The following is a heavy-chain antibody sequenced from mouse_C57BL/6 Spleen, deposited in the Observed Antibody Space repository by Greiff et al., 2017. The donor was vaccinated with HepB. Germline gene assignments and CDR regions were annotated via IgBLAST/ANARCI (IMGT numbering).Heavy chain of an antibody. V-gene: IGHV1-54*01. D-gene: IGHD1-1*01. Sequence: QVQLQQSGAELVRPGTSVKVSCKASGYAFTNYLIEWVKQRPGQGLEWIGVINPGSGGTNYNEKFKGKATLTADKSSSTAYMQPSSLTSEDSAVYFCARSSITTVVDWYFDVWGTGTTVTVSS. CDR3: ARSSITTVVDWYFDV. CDR1: GYAFTNYL. CDR2: INPGSGGT. J-gene: IGHJ1*03.